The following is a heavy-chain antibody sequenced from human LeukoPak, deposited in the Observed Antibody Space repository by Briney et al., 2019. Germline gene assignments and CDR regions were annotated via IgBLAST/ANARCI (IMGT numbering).Heavy chain of an antibody. J-gene: IGHJ2*01. Sequence: SETLSLTCTVSGGSISSYYWSWIRQPPGKGLEWIGYIYYSGSTNYNPSLESRVTISVDTSKNQFSLKLSSVTAADTAVYYCARDRRDYGDYPYYWYFDLWGRGTLVTVSS. CDR1: GGSISSYY. D-gene: IGHD4-17*01. CDR2: IYYSGST. V-gene: IGHV4-59*01. CDR3: ARDRRDYGDYPYYWYFDL.